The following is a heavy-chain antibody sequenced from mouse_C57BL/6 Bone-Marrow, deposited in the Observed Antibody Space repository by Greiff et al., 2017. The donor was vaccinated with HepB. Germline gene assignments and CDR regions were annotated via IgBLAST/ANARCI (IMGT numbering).Heavy chain of an antibody. CDR1: GYTFTSYG. J-gene: IGHJ3*01. V-gene: IGHV1-81*01. Sequence: QVQLQQSGAELARPGASVKLSCKASGYTFTSYGISWVKQRTGQGLEWIGEIYPRSGNTYYNEKFKGKATLTADKSSSTAYMELRSLTSEDSAVYFCAREDYGGSPFAYWGQGTLVTVSA. CDR2: IYPRSGNT. CDR3: AREDYGGSPFAY. D-gene: IGHD1-1*01.